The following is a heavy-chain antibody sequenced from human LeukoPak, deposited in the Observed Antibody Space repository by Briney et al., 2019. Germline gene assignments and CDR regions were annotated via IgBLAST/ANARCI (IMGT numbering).Heavy chain of an antibody. CDR1: GFTFSSYA. J-gene: IGHJ6*02. CDR2: VSGSGGCT. Sequence: GGALRLSCAASGFTFSSYAMSWVRQAPGKVLERVSAVSGSGGCTYCADSVKGRFNISRDNSKYTLYLQMNSLRAEDTAVYYCAKGLCGGDCYVYYYYYGMDVWGQGTTVTVSS. CDR3: AKGLCGGDCYVYYYYYGMDV. V-gene: IGHV3-23*01. D-gene: IGHD2-21*02.